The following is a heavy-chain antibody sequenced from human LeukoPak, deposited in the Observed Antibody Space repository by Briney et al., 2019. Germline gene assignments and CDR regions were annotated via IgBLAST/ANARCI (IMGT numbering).Heavy chain of an antibody. D-gene: IGHD3-16*01. V-gene: IGHV1-2*02. Sequence: ASVKVSCKASGYTFTGYYMHWVRQAPGQGLEWMGWINPNSGGTNYAQKFQGRVTMTRDTSISTVYMEVNALRSDDTAVYYCARTLYIASAPGGFDYWGQGTLVTVSS. CDR1: GYTFTGYY. CDR3: ARTLYIASAPGGFDY. J-gene: IGHJ4*02. CDR2: INPNSGGT.